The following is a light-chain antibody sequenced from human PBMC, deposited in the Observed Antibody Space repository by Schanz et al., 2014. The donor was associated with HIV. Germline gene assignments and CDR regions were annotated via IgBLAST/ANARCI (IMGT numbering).Light chain of an antibody. Sequence: QSALTQPPSASGSPGQSVTISCTGTSSDVGGYKYVSWYQQHPGKAPKLMIYEVNQRPSGVPDRFSGSKSGNTASLTISGLQAEDEADYYCSSYTSSSTVVFGGGTKVTVL. CDR1: SSDVGGYKY. J-gene: IGLJ2*01. V-gene: IGLV2-8*01. CDR2: EVN. CDR3: SSYTSSSTVV.